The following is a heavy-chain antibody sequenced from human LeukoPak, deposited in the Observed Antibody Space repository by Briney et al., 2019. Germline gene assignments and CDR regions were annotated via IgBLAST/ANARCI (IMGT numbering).Heavy chain of an antibody. CDR3: ARIGVPAVYYGMDV. J-gene: IGHJ6*02. V-gene: IGHV3-48*04. Sequence: GGSLRLSCAGAGFTFSDYSMNWVRQAPGKGLEWASYISSGSSTIDNADSVKGRFTISRDNAKNSLYLQMNSLRAEDTAMYYCARIGVPAVYYGMDVWGQGTTVTVSS. CDR2: ISSGSSTI. D-gene: IGHD2-2*01. CDR1: GFTFSDYS.